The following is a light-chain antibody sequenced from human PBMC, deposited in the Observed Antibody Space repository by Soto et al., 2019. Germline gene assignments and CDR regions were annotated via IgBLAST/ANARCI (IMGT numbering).Light chain of an antibody. CDR2: DAS. J-gene: IGKJ4*01. CDR1: QSVRSNY. CDR3: QQYGSSPLT. Sequence: EIVLMQSPGTLSLSPGERATLSCRASQSVRSNYLAWYQQKPGQAPRFLMYDASSRATGIPDRFSGSGSGTDFTLTISRLEPEDFAVYYCQQYGSSPLTFGGGTKVEIK. V-gene: IGKV3-20*01.